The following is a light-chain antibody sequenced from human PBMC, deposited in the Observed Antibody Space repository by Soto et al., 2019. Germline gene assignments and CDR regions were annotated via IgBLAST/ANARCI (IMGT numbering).Light chain of an antibody. J-gene: IGKJ4*01. V-gene: IGKV3-15*01. CDR1: QSVRSN. CDR3: QQYDNWPLT. CDR2: GAS. Sequence: EVVMTQSPATLSVSPGEGATLSCRASQSVRSNLAWYQKKPGQSHRLLIYGASTRATAVPARFSGSGSGTEFTLTISSLQSEDFAVYYCQQYDNWPLTFGGGTQVVIK.